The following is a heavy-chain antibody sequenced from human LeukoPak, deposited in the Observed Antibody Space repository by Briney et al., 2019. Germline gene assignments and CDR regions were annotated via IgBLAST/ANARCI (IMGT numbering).Heavy chain of an antibody. CDR2: IYSGGST. J-gene: IGHJ4*02. Sequence: GGSLRLSCAASGFTVSSNYMSWVRQAPGKGLEWVSVIYSGGSTYYADSVKGRFTISRDNSKNTLYLQMNSLRAEDTAVYYCARLFYGSGSPFDYWGQGTLVTVSS. V-gene: IGHV3-53*01. CDR1: GFTVSSNY. CDR3: ARLFYGSGSPFDY. D-gene: IGHD3-10*01.